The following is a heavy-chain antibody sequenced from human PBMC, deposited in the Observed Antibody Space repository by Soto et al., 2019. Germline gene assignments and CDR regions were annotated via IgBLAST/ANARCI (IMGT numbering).Heavy chain of an antibody. D-gene: IGHD3-10*01. CDR1: GGTFSSYG. J-gene: IGHJ6*02. Sequence: SVKVSCKASGGTFSSYGVSWVRQAPGQGLEWMGGIIPIFGTANYAQKFQGRVTITADESTSTAYMELSSLRSEDTAVYYCARDQRMVRGVIDRYYYGMYVWGQGTTVTVSS. CDR3: ARDQRMVRGVIDRYYYGMYV. CDR2: IIPIFGTA. V-gene: IGHV1-69*13.